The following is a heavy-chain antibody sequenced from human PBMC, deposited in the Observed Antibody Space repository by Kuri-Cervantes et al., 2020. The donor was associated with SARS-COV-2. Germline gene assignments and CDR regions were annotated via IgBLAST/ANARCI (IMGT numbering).Heavy chain of an antibody. CDR2: IHYNGDP. CDR3: ARNDSVRLFYGLDV. CDR1: GASISVNY. V-gene: IGHV4-59*01. Sequence: SEILSLTCTVSGASISVNYWTWIRQPPGEGLEWIAYIHYNGDPSYSPFFKSRVTISVDRSMNQNSLKLYSVTAAETAVYYCARNDSVRLFYGLDVWGQGTTVTVSS. J-gene: IGHJ6*02. D-gene: IGHD2-15*01.